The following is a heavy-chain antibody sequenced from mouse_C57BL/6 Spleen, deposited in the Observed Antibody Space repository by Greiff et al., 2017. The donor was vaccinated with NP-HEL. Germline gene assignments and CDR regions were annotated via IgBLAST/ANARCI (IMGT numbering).Heavy chain of an antibody. CDR1: GFNIKDDY. CDR3: TTNGGSRRDWFAY. CDR2: IDPENGDT. Sequence: VQLQQSGAELVRPGASVKLSCTASGFNIKDDYMHWVKQRPEQGLEWIGWIDPENGDTEYASKFQGKATITADTSSNTAYLQLSSLTSEDTAVYYCTTNGGSRRDWFAYGGQGTLVTVSA. J-gene: IGHJ3*01. D-gene: IGHD1-1*01. V-gene: IGHV14-4*01.